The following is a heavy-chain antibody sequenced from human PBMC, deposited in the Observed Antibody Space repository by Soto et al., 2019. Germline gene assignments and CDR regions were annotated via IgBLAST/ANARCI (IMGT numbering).Heavy chain of an antibody. J-gene: IGHJ6*02. V-gene: IGHV3-30-3*01. D-gene: IGHD5-18*01. CDR3: ATEDSYCYFYYKYRLDV. CDR2: ISYDGSNK. CDR1: GFTFSSYA. Sequence: GGSLRLSCAASGFTFSSYAMHWVRQAPGKGLEWVAVISYDGSNKYYADSVKGRFTISRDNSKNTLYLQMNSLRAEDTAVYYCATEDSYCYFYYKYRLDVWRQGSKVTVSS.